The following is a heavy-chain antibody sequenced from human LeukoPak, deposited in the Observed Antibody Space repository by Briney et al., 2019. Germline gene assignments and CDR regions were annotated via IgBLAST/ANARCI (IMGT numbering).Heavy chain of an antibody. J-gene: IGHJ5*02. Sequence: SETLSLTCAVYGGSFSGYYWSWIRQPPGKGLEWIGEINHSGSTNYNPSLKSRVTISVDTSKNQFSLKLSSVTAADTAVYYCARGRGIAAALLKPWGQGTLVTVSS. CDR3: ARGRGIAAALLKP. D-gene: IGHD6-13*01. V-gene: IGHV4-34*01. CDR2: INHSGST. CDR1: GGSFSGYY.